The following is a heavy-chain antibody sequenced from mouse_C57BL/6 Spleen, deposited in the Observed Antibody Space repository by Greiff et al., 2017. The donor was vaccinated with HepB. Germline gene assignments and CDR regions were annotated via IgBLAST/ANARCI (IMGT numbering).Heavy chain of an antibody. V-gene: IGHV5-12*01. CDR3: AIPPIYYGNYGYFDV. CDR1: GFTFSDYY. D-gene: IGHD2-1*01. Sequence: DVHLVESGGGLVQPGGSLKLSCAASGFTFSDYYMYWVRQTPEKRLEWVAYISNGGGSTYYPDTVKGRFTISRDNAKNTLYLQMSRLKSEDTAMYYCAIPPIYYGNYGYFDVWGTGTTVTVSS. J-gene: IGHJ1*03. CDR2: ISNGGGST.